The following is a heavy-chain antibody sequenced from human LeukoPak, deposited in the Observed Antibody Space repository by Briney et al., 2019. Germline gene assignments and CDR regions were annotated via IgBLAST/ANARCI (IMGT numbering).Heavy chain of an antibody. V-gene: IGHV3-23*01. Sequence: PGGSLRLSCAASGFTFSSYAMSWVRQAPGKGLEWVSAISGSGGSTYYADSVKGRFTISRDNSKNTLYPQMNSLRAEDTAVYYCAKDHPKYYYDSSGYYSWGQGTLVTVSS. D-gene: IGHD3-22*01. J-gene: IGHJ4*02. CDR1: GFTFSSYA. CDR2: ISGSGGST. CDR3: AKDHPKYYYDSSGYYS.